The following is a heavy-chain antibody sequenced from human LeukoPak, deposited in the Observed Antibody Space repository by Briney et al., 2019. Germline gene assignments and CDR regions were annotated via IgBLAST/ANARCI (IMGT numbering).Heavy chain of an antibody. Sequence: GGSLRLSCAASGFTFSSYGMHWVRQAPGKGLEWVAVISYDGSNKYYADSVKGRFTISRDNSKNTLYLQINSLRAEDTAVYYCAKGGLHIVVVTALDYWGQGTLVTVSS. CDR3: AKGGLHIVVVTALDY. CDR2: ISYDGSNK. V-gene: IGHV3-30*18. D-gene: IGHD2-21*02. CDR1: GFTFSSYG. J-gene: IGHJ4*02.